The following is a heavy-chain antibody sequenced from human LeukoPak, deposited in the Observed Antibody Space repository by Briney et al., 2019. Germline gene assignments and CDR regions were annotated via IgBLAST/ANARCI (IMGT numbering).Heavy chain of an antibody. D-gene: IGHD3-22*01. V-gene: IGHV1-69*04. CDR1: GGTFSSYA. CDR2: IIPILGIA. Sequence: SVKVSCKASGGTFSSYAISWVRQAPGQGLEWMGRIIPILGIANYAQKFQGRVTITADKSTSTAYMELSSLRSEDTAVYYCARDLSTGYYDSSGYYPYWGQGTLVTVSS. CDR3: ARDLSTGYYDSSGYYPY. J-gene: IGHJ4*02.